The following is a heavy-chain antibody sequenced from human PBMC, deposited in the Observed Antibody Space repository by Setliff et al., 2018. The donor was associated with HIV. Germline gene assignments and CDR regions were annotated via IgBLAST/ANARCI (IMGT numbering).Heavy chain of an antibody. Sequence: TLSLTCTVSGDFRNIQWWTWMRQSPGLGLQWIGSIHHSGSTYYDPSLKNRVTLSVDTSNNQVSLTLTSVTAADTAVYYCAKQPGGHSFFDHWGQGILVTVSS. V-gene: IGHV4-59*11. CDR2: IHHSGST. J-gene: IGHJ4*02. CDR1: GDFRNIQW. CDR3: AKQPGGHSFFDH. D-gene: IGHD1-1*01.